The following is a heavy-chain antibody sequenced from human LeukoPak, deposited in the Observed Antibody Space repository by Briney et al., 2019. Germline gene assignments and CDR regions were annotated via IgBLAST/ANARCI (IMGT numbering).Heavy chain of an antibody. CDR1: GFTLSSYA. J-gene: IGHJ6*02. Sequence: GGSLRLSCAASGFTLSSYAMSWVRQAPGKGLEWVSAISGSGGSTYYADSVKGRFTISRDNSKNTLYLQMNSLRAEDTAVYYCAKGGTAMARYYYYGMDVWGQGTTVTVSS. CDR2: ISGSGGST. V-gene: IGHV3-23*01. D-gene: IGHD5-18*01. CDR3: AKGGTAMARYYYYGMDV.